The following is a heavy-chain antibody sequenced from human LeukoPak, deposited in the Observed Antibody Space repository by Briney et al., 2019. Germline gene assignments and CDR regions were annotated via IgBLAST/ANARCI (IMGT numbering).Heavy chain of an antibody. CDR1: GYTFTSHF. CDR3: ARVKSYYYDTSDKDAFDI. CDR2: INPRGGST. V-gene: IGHV1-46*01. Sequence: ASVKVSCKASGYTFTSHFMHWVRQAPGQGLEWMGIINPRGGSTSYTQRFQGRVTMTRDTSTSTVYMELSSLRSEDTAVYYCARVKSYYYDTSDKDAFDIWGQGTMVTVSS. J-gene: IGHJ3*02. D-gene: IGHD3-22*01.